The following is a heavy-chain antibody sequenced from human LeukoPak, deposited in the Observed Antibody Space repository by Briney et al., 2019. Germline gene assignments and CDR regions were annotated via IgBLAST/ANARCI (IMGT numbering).Heavy chain of an antibody. V-gene: IGHV3-7*03. CDR1: GFTFISYW. CDR2: MNIDGSEK. D-gene: IGHD4-17*01. CDR3: AKYAPPTTALTRFFDD. Sequence: GGSLRLSCAASGFTFISYWMGWVRQAPGKRPEWVANMNIDGSEKYYADSVKGRFTISRDNARNSVYLQMNGLRVEDTAVYYCAKYAPPTTALTRFFDDWGQGTLVTVSS. J-gene: IGHJ4*02.